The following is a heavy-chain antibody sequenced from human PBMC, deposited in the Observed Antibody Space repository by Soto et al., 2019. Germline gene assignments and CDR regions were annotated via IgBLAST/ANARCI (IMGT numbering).Heavy chain of an antibody. Sequence: PGGSLRLSCTASGFTFNTHWMHWVRQAPGKGLVWVSRIYFDGITTNYADSVKGRFTISRDNSKNTLFLHMSNLRAEDTAMYYCTIVRVADSALDHWGQGTLVTVSS. CDR2: IYFDGITT. J-gene: IGHJ4*02. D-gene: IGHD3-10*02. V-gene: IGHV3-74*01. CDR1: GFTFNTHW. CDR3: TIVRVADSALDH.